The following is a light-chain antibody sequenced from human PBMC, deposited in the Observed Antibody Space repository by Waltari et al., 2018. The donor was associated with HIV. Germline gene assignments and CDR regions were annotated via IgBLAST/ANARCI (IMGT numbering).Light chain of an antibody. CDR2: EVS. V-gene: IGLV2-8*01. Sequence: QSALTQPPSASGSPGQSVTISCTGTSSDVGGYNFVSWYQQHPGKAPKLIIYEVSKWPSGVPDRFSGSKSGNTASLTVSGLQAEYEADYYCSSYAGSNWVFGGGTKLTVL. CDR1: SSDVGGYNF. J-gene: IGLJ3*02. CDR3: SSYAGSNWV.